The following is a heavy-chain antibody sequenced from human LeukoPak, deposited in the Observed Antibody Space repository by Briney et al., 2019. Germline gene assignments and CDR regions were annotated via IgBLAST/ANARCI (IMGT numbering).Heavy chain of an antibody. J-gene: IGHJ6*03. CDR3: ARGRYSSGRTYYHYYMDV. V-gene: IGHV4-34*01. Sequence: SETLSLTCAVYGGSFSGYYWSWIRQPPGKGLEWIGEINHSGSTNYNPSLKSRVTISVDTSKNQFSLELSSVTAADTVVYYCARGRYSSGRTYYHYYMDVWGKGTTVTVSS. CDR2: INHSGST. D-gene: IGHD6-19*01. CDR1: GGSFSGYY.